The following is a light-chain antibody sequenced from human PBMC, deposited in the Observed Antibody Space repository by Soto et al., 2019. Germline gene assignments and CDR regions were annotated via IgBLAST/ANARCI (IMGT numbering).Light chain of an antibody. CDR1: QIITTS. Sequence: DIQLTQSPSSLSASVGDRVTITCWASQIITTSLNWYQQKPGKAPKLLIHGVSILYGGVPSRFSGSGSGTDFTLTISSLQPEDLATYFCHKRYSIPWTFGQGTKVEIK. CDR3: HKRYSIPWT. CDR2: GVS. J-gene: IGKJ1*01. V-gene: IGKV1-39*01.